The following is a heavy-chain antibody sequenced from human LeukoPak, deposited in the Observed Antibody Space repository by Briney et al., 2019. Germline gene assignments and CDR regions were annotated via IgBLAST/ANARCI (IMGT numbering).Heavy chain of an antibody. CDR3: ARDRATMVRGVIITSPPNWFDP. CDR1: GYTFTSYG. D-gene: IGHD3-10*01. CDR2: ISAYNGNT. V-gene: IGHV1-18*01. Sequence: GASVKVSCKASGYTFTSYGISWVRQAPGQGLEWMGWISAYNGNTNYAQKLQGRVTMTTDTSTSTAYMELRSLRSDDTAVYYCARDRATMVRGVIITSPPNWFDPWGQGTLVTVSS. J-gene: IGHJ5*02.